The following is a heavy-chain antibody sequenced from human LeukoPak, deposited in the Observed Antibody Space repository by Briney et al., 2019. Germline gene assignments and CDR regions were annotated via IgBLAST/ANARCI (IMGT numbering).Heavy chain of an antibody. V-gene: IGHV3-23*01. Sequence: GGSLRLSCAASGFTFSSYAMYWVRQAPGRGLEWVSAIPGSGDSTYYADSVKGRFAISRDNSNNMLYLQMNSLGAEDTAVYYCAKRATMSGATYYFDYWGQGTLVTVSS. CDR3: AKRATMSGATYYFDY. J-gene: IGHJ4*02. CDR2: IPGSGDST. CDR1: GFTFSSYA. D-gene: IGHD5-12*01.